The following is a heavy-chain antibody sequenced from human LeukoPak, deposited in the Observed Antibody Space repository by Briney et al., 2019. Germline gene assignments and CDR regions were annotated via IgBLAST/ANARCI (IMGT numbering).Heavy chain of an antibody. Sequence: GGSLRLSCAASGFTFSSYWMHWVRQAPGKGLVWVSRIKSDGSSTSYADFVKGRYTISRDNAKNTLFLQMNSLRAEDTAVYYCARESGYHGSGFDPWGQGTLVIVSS. CDR1: GFTFSSYW. CDR2: IKSDGSST. D-gene: IGHD3-10*01. V-gene: IGHV3-74*01. CDR3: ARESGYHGSGFDP. J-gene: IGHJ5*02.